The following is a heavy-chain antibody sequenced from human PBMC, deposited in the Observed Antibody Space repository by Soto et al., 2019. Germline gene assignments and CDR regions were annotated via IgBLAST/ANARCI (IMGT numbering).Heavy chain of an antibody. V-gene: IGHV3-48*02. CDR1: GFIFTRYS. CDR3: ARDLSYAVDY. J-gene: IGHJ4*02. D-gene: IGHD1-26*01. CDR2: IRIDSNHI. Sequence: EVQLVESGGGLVQPGGSLRLSCAASGFIFTRYSMNWVRQAPGKGLEWLSYIRIDSNHIGYADSVRSRFTISSDIAKNSLYLQMNSLRDEDTAVYYCARDLSYAVDYWGQGTLVTVSS.